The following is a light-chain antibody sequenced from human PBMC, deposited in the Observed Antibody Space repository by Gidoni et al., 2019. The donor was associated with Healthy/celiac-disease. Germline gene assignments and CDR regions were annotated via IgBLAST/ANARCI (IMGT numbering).Light chain of an antibody. CDR3: AAWDDSLNAWV. Sequence: QSVLTQPPSASGTPGQRVTISCSGSSSNIGSNTVNWYQQLPGTAPNLLIYSNNQRPSRVPDRFSGSKSGTSASLAISGLQSEDEADYYCAAWDDSLNAWVFGGGTKLTVL. CDR1: SSNIGSNT. J-gene: IGLJ3*02. CDR2: SNN. V-gene: IGLV1-44*01.